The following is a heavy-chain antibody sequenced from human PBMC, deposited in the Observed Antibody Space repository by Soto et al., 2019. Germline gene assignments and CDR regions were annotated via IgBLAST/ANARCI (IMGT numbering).Heavy chain of an antibody. J-gene: IGHJ4*02. D-gene: IGHD6-13*01. V-gene: IGHV4-39*01. Sequence: SETLSLTCTVSGGSISSSSYFWGWIRQPPGKGLEWIGSIYYSGSTYYNPSLKSRLTISVDTSKNQFSLKLSFVTAADTAVYYCARLQQQLVLWGQGTLVTVSS. CDR2: IYYSGST. CDR1: GGSISSSSYF. CDR3: ARLQQQLVL.